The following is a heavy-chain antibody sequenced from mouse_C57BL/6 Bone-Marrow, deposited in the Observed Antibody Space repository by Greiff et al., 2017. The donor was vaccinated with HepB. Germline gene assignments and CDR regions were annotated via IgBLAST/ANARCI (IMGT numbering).Heavy chain of an antibody. J-gene: IGHJ1*03. CDR1: GFNIKDDY. CDR2: IDPENGDT. D-gene: IGHD1-1*01. Sequence: EVQLQQSGAELVRPGASVKLSCTASGFNIKDDYMHWVKQRPEQGLEWIGWIDPENGDTEYASKFQGKATITAATSSNTAYLQLSSLTAEDTAVYYCTITTVVALYWYVEVWGTGTTVTVSS. V-gene: IGHV14-4*01. CDR3: TITTVVALYWYVEV.